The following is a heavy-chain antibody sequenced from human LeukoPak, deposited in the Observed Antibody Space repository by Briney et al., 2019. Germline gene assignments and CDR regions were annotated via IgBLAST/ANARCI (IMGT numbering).Heavy chain of an antibody. Sequence: SAKVSCKASGGTFSSYAISWVRQAPGQGLEWMGGIIPIFGTANYAQKFQGRVTITADESTSTAYMELSSLRSEDTAVYYCARYGITKQQLDYFDYWGQGTLVTVSS. CDR3: ARYGITKQQLDYFDY. J-gene: IGHJ4*02. CDR2: IIPIFGTA. V-gene: IGHV1-69*01. D-gene: IGHD6-13*01. CDR1: GGTFSSYA.